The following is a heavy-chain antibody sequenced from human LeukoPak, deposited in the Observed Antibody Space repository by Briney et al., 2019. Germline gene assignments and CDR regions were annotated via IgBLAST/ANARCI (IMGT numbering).Heavy chain of an antibody. Sequence: ASVKVSCKVSGYTLTELSMHWVRQAPGKGLEWMGGFDPEDGETIYAQKFQGRVTMTEVTSTDTAYMELSSLRSEDTAVYYCATLTVAGGYYFDYWGQGTLVTVSS. CDR2: FDPEDGET. CDR3: ATLTVAGGYYFDY. V-gene: IGHV1-24*01. D-gene: IGHD6-19*01. J-gene: IGHJ4*02. CDR1: GYTLTELS.